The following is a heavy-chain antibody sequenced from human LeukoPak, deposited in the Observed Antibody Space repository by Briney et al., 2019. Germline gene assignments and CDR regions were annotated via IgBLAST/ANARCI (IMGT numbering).Heavy chain of an antibody. CDR2: ISGSGGST. CDR3: AKHPYYDLGSIHY. J-gene: IGHJ4*02. D-gene: IGHD3-22*01. Sequence: GGSLRLSCAASGFTFSNYAMSWVRQAPGKGLEWASNISGSGGSTYYADSVKGRFTISRDNSKNTLYLQMNSLRAEDTAVYYCAKHPYYDLGSIHYWGQGTLVTVSS. V-gene: IGHV3-23*01. CDR1: GFTFSNYA.